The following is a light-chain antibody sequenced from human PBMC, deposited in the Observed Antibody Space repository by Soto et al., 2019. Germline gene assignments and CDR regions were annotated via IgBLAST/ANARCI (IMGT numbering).Light chain of an antibody. V-gene: IGKV3-15*01. Sequence: DIVMTQSPATLSVSPGERATLSCRASQSVSSNLAWYQQKRGQAPRLLMYGASTRATGIPVRFSGSGSGTEFTLIISSLQPEDFAVYYCQQYNDWPRTFGHGTKVEIK. CDR1: QSVSSN. CDR2: GAS. CDR3: QQYNDWPRT. J-gene: IGKJ1*01.